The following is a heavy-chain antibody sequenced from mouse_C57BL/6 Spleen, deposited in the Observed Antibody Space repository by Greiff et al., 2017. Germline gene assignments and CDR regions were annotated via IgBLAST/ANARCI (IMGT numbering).Heavy chain of an antibody. D-gene: IGHD2-3*01. CDR1: GYAFSSYW. V-gene: IGHV1-80*01. Sequence: VQLQQSGAELVKPGASVKISCKASGYAFSSYWMNWVKQRPGKGLEWIVQIYPGDGDTNYNGKFKGQATLTADKSSSTAYMQLSSLTSEDSAVYFCARIGLYDGYYYYAMDYWGQGTSVTVSS. J-gene: IGHJ4*01. CDR2: IYPGDGDT. CDR3: ARIGLYDGYYYYAMDY.